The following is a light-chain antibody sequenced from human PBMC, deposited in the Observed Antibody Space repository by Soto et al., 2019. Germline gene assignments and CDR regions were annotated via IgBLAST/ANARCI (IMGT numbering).Light chain of an antibody. Sequence: ELVMTQSPATLSVALGERATLACRASQSISTLLAWYQQKPGQAQRLIIYEASKRANGIPARFSGSGSGTEFTLTISSLQPDDLATYDCQQYNSHSPWTFGQGTKVDI. CDR2: EAS. J-gene: IGKJ1*01. CDR1: QSISTL. CDR3: QQYNSHSPWT. V-gene: IGKV3D-15*01.